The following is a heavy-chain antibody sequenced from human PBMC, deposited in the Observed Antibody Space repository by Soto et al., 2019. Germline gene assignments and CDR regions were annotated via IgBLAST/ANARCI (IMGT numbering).Heavy chain of an antibody. CDR3: ARLHNYDYVWGSYRSYYFDY. D-gene: IGHD3-16*02. Sequence: PSETLSLTCTVSGGSISSSSYYWGWIRQPPGKGLEWIGSIYYSGSTYYNPSLKSRVTISVDTSKNQFSLKLSSVTAADTAVYYCARLHNYDYVWGSYRSYYFDYWGQGTLVTVSS. CDR2: IYYSGST. CDR1: GGSISSSSYY. J-gene: IGHJ4*02. V-gene: IGHV4-39*01.